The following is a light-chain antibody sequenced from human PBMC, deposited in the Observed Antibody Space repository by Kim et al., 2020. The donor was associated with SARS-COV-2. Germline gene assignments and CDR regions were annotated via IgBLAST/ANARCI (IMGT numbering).Light chain of an antibody. CDR2: GAS. CDR1: QSVSSN. Sequence: GAPGERATLTCRASQSVSSNLAWYQQKPGQAPRLLIYGASTRATGIPARFSGSGSGTEFTLTISSLQSEDFAVYYCQQYNNWPPPFGQGTRLEIK. V-gene: IGKV3-15*01. J-gene: IGKJ5*01. CDR3: QQYNNWPPP.